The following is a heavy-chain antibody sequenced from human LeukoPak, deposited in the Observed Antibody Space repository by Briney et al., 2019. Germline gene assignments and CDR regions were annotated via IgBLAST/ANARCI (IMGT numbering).Heavy chain of an antibody. V-gene: IGHV3-7*03. CDR3: AGGSGWLIDY. D-gene: IGHD6-19*01. CDR1: GFTFSSYW. Sequence: GGSLRLSCAASGFTFSSYWMNWVRRTPGKGLEWVANIEGDASETNYMDSVKGRFTISRDNAKKSLHLQMNSLRAEDTGVYYCAGGSGWLIDYWGQGTLVTVSS. CDR2: IEGDASET. J-gene: IGHJ4*02.